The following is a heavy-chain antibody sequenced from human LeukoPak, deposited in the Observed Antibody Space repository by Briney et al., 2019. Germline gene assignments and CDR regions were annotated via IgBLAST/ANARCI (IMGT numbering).Heavy chain of an antibody. CDR1: GFTFSSYG. V-gene: IGHV3-30*18. J-gene: IGHJ4*02. CDR2: ISYDGSNK. CDR3: AKDTYGSGSYYYFDY. D-gene: IGHD3-10*01. Sequence: GRSLRLSCAASGFTFSSYGMHWVRQAPGKGLEWVAVISYDGSNKYYADSVKGRFTIYRDNSKNTLYLQMNSLRAEDTAVYYCAKDTYGSGSYYYFDYWGQGTLVTVSS.